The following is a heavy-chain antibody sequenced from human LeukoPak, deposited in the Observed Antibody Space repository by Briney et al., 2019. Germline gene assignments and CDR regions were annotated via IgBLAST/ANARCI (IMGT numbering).Heavy chain of an antibody. CDR1: GYTFTSYY. CDR3: ARGPNYYDSSGFHYRD. Sequence: VASVKVSCKTSGYTFTSYYIHWVRQAPGQGLEWMGWINPNSGGTNYAQKFQGRVTMTRDTSISTAYMELSSLRSDDTAVYYCARGPNYYDSSGFHYRDWGQGTLVTVSS. V-gene: IGHV1-2*02. J-gene: IGHJ4*02. D-gene: IGHD3-22*01. CDR2: INPNSGGT.